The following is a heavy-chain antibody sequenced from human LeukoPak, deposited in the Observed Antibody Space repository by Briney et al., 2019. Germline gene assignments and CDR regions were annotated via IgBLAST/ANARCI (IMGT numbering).Heavy chain of an antibody. CDR1: GGTFSSYA. D-gene: IGHD1-26*01. V-gene: IGHV1-69*04. CDR3: AKCPTPFWGGSYYLVDY. Sequence: SVKVSCKASGGTFSSYAISWVRQAPGQGLEWMGRIIPILGIANYAQKFQGRVTITADKSTSTAYMELSSLRSEDTAVYYCAKCPTPFWGGSYYLVDYWGQGTLVTVSS. CDR2: IIPILGIA. J-gene: IGHJ4*02.